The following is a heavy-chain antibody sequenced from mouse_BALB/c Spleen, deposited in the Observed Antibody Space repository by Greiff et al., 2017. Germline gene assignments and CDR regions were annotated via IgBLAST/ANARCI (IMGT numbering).Heavy chain of an antibody. J-gene: IGHJ3*01. V-gene: IGHV5-17*02. Sequence: EVQVVESGGGLVQPGGSRKLSCAASGFTFSSFGMHWVRQAPEKGLEWVAYISSGSSTIYYADTVKGRFTISRDNPKNTLFLQMTSLRSEDTAMYYCARDSSGLSWFAYWGQGTLVTVSA. CDR3: ARDSSGLSWFAY. CDR1: GFTFSSFG. D-gene: IGHD3-2*01. CDR2: ISSGSSTI.